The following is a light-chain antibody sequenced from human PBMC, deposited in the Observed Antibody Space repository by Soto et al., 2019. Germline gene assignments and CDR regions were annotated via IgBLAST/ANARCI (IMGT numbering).Light chain of an antibody. Sequence: QSALTQSASVSGSPGQSITISCTGTSSDVGGYNYVSWYQQHPGKAPKLMIYEVSNRPSGVSNRFSGSKSGNTASLTISGLQAEDEADYYCSSYTSSSPLVFGTGTKVTVL. V-gene: IGLV2-14*01. CDR2: EVS. J-gene: IGLJ1*01. CDR3: SSYTSSSPLV. CDR1: SSDVGGYNY.